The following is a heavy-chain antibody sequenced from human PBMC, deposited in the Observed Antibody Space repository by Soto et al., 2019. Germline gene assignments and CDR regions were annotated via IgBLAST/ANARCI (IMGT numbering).Heavy chain of an antibody. J-gene: IGHJ6*03. CDR1: GFTFSSYG. CDR2: ISYDGSNK. D-gene: IGHD2-21*02. Sequence: GGSLRLSCAASGFTFSSYGMHWVHQAPGKGLEWVAVISYDGSNKYYADSVKGRFTISRDNSKNTLYLQMNSLRAEDTAVYYCAKGSVLLPPYYMDVWGKGTTVTVSS. CDR3: AKGSVLLPPYYMDV. V-gene: IGHV3-30*18.